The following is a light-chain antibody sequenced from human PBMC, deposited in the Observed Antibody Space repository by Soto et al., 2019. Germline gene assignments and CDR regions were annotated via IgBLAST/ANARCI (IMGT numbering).Light chain of an antibody. J-gene: IGKJ2*01. CDR2: GAS. V-gene: IGKV3-20*01. Sequence: EIVLTQSPGTLSLSPGERATLSCRASQSVSSSYLAWYQQKPGQAPRLLIYGASSRATGIPDRFSGSGSGTDFTLTISRLEPEDFAVCYCQQYRNSLYTFGQGTKLEIK. CDR1: QSVSSSY. CDR3: QQYRNSLYT.